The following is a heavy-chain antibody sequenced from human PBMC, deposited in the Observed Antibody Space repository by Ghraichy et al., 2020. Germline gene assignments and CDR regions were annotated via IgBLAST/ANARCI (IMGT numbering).Heavy chain of an antibody. CDR2: TYYRSTWYT. CDR1: GDSVSSNSAA. V-gene: IGHV6-1*01. Sequence: SETLSLTCAISGDSVSSNSAAWNWIRQSPSRGLEWLGSTYYRSTWYTDYAPSVRSRVTINSDTSKNQFSLQLSSVTPEDTAVYYCARGPAAIDYWGQGTLVTVSS. CDR3: ARGPAAIDY. D-gene: IGHD2-2*01. J-gene: IGHJ4*02.